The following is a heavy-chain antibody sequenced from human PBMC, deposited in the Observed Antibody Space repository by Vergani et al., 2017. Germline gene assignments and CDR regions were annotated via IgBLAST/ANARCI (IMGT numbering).Heavy chain of an antibody. CDR1: GGSIRSYY. Sequence: QVQLQESGPGLVKPSETLTLTCTVSGGSIRSYYWSWIRQPPGKGLEWIGYIYYSGSTNYNPSLKSRVTISVDTSKNQFSLKLSSVTAADTAVYYCAREVXTMVRGVIVYWFDPWGQGTLVTVAS. CDR3: AREVXTMVRGVIVYWFDP. V-gene: IGHV4-59*01. D-gene: IGHD3-10*01. J-gene: IGHJ5*02. CDR2: IYYSGST.